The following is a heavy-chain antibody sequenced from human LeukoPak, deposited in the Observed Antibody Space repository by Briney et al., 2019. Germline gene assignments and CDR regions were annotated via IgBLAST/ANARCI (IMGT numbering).Heavy chain of an antibody. Sequence: PGGSLRLSCAASGFTFSNAWMSWVRQAPGKGLEWVAVISYDGSNKYYADSVKGRFTISRDNSKNTLYLQMNSLRAEDTAVYYCARDLAVLRYFDWLFDYWGQGTLVTVSS. CDR2: ISYDGSNK. V-gene: IGHV3-30*03. CDR1: GFTFSNAW. J-gene: IGHJ4*02. D-gene: IGHD3-9*01. CDR3: ARDLAVLRYFDWLFDY.